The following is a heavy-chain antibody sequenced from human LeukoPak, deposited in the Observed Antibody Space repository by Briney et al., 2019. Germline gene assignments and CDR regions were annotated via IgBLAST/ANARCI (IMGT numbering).Heavy chain of an antibody. Sequence: PGGSLRLSCAASGFTFSAYTMHWVRQAPGKGLEWVAVISYDGSNKYYADSVKGRFTISRDNSKNTLYLQMNSLRAEHTAVYYCARANGGPYFDYWGQGTLVTVSS. V-gene: IGHV3-30-3*01. J-gene: IGHJ4*02. CDR3: ARANGGPYFDY. CDR2: ISYDGSNK. CDR1: GFTFSAYT.